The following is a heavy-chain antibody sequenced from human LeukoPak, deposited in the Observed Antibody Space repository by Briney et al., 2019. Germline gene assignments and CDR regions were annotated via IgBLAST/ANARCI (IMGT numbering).Heavy chain of an antibody. D-gene: IGHD3-10*01. J-gene: IGHJ5*02. CDR2: IHYTGST. CDR1: GGSINSYY. CDR3: ARGGYYGSGNDFRFDP. V-gene: IGHV4-59*01. Sequence: PSETLSLTCSVSGGSINSYYWSWIRQPPGKGLECIGYIHYTGSTNYNPSLKSRVTISVDTSKNQFSLKLSSVTAADTAIYYCARGGYYGSGNDFRFDPWGQGTLVTVSS.